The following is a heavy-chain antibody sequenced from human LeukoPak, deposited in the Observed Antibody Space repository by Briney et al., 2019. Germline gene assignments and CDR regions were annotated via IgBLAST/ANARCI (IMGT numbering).Heavy chain of an antibody. Sequence: ASVKVSCKVSGYTLTELSMHWVRQAPGKGLEWMGGFDPEDGETIYAQKFQGRVTMTEDTSTDTAYMELSSLRSEDTAVYYCATRRAIGSRSGYYGLGRADAFDIWGQGTMVTVSS. CDR2: FDPEDGET. CDR1: GYTLTELS. CDR3: ATRRAIGSRSGYYGLGRADAFDI. V-gene: IGHV1-24*01. D-gene: IGHD3-10*01. J-gene: IGHJ3*02.